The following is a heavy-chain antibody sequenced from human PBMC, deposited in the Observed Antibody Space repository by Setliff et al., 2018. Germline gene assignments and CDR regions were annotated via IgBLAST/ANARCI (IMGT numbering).Heavy chain of an antibody. CDR3: ARASRYGTIKYRGDYYMDV. Sequence: ASVKVSCKASGYTFTGHYIHWVRQAPGQGLEWMGWINTNTGNPTYAQGFTGRFVFSLDTSVSTAYLQISSLKAEDTAVYYCARASRYGTIKYRGDYYMDVWGKGTTVTVSS. J-gene: IGHJ6*03. V-gene: IGHV7-4-1*02. D-gene: IGHD5-12*01. CDR2: INTNTGNP. CDR1: GYTFTGHY.